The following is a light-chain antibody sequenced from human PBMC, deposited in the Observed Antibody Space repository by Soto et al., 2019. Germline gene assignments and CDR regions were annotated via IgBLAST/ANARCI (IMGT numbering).Light chain of an antibody. J-gene: IGKJ2*01. CDR2: GAS. V-gene: IGKV3-15*01. Sequence: IVMTQSPATLSVSPGERVTLSCRASQSVSNNLAWYQQKPGQAPRLLISGASTRATGIPARFSGSGSGTEFALTISSLQSEDFAVYYCQHFTIWPPTFGQGTKLEIK. CDR1: QSVSNN. CDR3: QHFTIWPPT.